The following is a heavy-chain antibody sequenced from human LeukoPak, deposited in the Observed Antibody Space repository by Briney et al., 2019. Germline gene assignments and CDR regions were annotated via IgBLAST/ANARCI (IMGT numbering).Heavy chain of an antibody. V-gene: IGHV5-51*01. CDR3: AITISNWFDP. CDR2: IYPGDSDT. J-gene: IGHJ5*02. D-gene: IGHD2-2*01. Sequence: RGESLKISCTGSGYSFNTYWIAWVRQMPGKGPEWMGIIYPGDSDTRYSPSFQGQVTISADKSTSTAYLQWSSLKASDTAMYYCAITISNWFDPWGQGTLVTVSS. CDR1: GYSFNTYW.